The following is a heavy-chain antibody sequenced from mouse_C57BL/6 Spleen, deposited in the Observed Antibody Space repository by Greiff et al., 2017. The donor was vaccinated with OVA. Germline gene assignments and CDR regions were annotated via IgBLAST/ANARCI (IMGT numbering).Heavy chain of an antibody. Sequence: EVQLQQSGPELVKPGASVKISCKASGYPFTDYYMNWVKQSHGKSLEWIGDINPNNGGTSYNQKFKGKATLTVDKSSSTAYMELRSLTSEDSAVYYCARDYWFAYWGQGTLVTVSA. J-gene: IGHJ3*01. CDR3: ARDYWFAY. CDR1: GYPFTDYY. CDR2: INPNNGGT. V-gene: IGHV1-26*01. D-gene: IGHD2-4*01.